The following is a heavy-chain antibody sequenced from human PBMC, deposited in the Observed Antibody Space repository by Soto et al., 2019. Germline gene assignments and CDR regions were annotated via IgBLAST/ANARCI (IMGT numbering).Heavy chain of an antibody. CDR2: IYYSGST. CDR3: ARDGCSGGSCYGWFDP. Sequence: PSETLSLTCTVSGGSVSSGSYYWSWIRQPPGRGREGIGYIYYSGSTNYNPSLKSRVTISVDTSKNQFSLKLSSVTAADTAVYYCARDGCSGGSCYGWFDPWGQGTLVTVSS. V-gene: IGHV4-61*01. D-gene: IGHD2-15*01. CDR1: GGSVSSGSYY. J-gene: IGHJ5*02.